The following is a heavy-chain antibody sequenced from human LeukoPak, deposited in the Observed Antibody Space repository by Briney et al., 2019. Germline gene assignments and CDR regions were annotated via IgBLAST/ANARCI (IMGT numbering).Heavy chain of an antibody. Sequence: GGSLRLSCAASGFTFSSYTMHWVRHAPGKGLEWVAFISYDGSNKYYADSVKGRFTISRDNSKNTLYLQMNSLRAEDTAVYYCARDGGDGYNLDYWGQGTLVTVPS. J-gene: IGHJ4*02. CDR2: ISYDGSNK. CDR3: ARDGGDGYNLDY. CDR1: GFTFSSYT. D-gene: IGHD5-24*01. V-gene: IGHV3-30*04.